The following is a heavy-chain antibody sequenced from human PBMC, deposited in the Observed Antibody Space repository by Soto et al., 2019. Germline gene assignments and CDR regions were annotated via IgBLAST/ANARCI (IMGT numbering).Heavy chain of an antibody. D-gene: IGHD3-3*01. CDR1: GGSISSYY. CDR2: IYYSGST. CDR3: ARGGGHYDFWSGYYGNYYYYYGMDV. Sequence: SETLSLTCTVSGGSISSYYWSWIRQPPGKGLEWIGYIYYSGSTNYNPSLKSRVTISVDTSKNQFPLKLSSVTAADTAVYYCARGGGHYDFWSGYYGNYYYYYGMDVWGQGTTVTVSS. J-gene: IGHJ6*02. V-gene: IGHV4-59*01.